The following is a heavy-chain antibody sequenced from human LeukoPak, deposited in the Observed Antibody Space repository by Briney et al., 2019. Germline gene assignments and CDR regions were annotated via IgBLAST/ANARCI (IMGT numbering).Heavy chain of an antibody. CDR1: GFTFSSYS. J-gene: IGHJ6*02. CDR3: ARQILTIFDGMDV. D-gene: IGHD3-3*01. V-gene: IGHV3-48*04. CDR2: ISSSGSTI. Sequence: GGSLRLSCAASGFTFSSYSMNWVRQAPGKGLEWVSYISSSGSTIYYADSVKGRFTISRDNAKNSLYLQMNSLRAEDTAVYYCARQILTIFDGMDVWGQGTTVTVSS.